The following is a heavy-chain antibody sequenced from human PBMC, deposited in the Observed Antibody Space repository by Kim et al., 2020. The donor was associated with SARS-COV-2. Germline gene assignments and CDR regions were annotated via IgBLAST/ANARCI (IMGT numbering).Heavy chain of an antibody. D-gene: IGHD3-3*01. V-gene: IGHV3-7*03. J-gene: IGHJ6*02. CDR3: VGEGALFLGMDV. CDR2: K. Sequence: KYYGDTVKGRFTISRDNAKNSLYLQMNSLRDEDTAVYHCVGEGALFLGMDVWGQGTTVTVSS.